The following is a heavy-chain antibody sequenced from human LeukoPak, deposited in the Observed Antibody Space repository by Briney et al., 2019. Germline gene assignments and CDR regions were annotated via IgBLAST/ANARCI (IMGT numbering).Heavy chain of an antibody. CDR1: GYTFTDYF. CDR3: ARDPGYSSPRGDY. Sequence: ASVNVSCKASGYTFTDYFMHWVRQAPAQGLEWMGWINPNSGGTHYAQKFQGGVTMTRDTSISTAYMELSRLRSDDTAVYYCARDPGYSSPRGDYWGQGTLVTVSS. D-gene: IGHD5-18*01. J-gene: IGHJ4*02. V-gene: IGHV1-2*02. CDR2: INPNSGGT.